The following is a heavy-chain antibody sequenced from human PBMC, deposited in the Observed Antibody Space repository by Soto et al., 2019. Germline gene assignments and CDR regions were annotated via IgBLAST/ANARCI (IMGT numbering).Heavy chain of an antibody. CDR3: ARDVDWAFDH. D-gene: IGHD3-9*01. J-gene: IGHJ4*02. CDR1: GFTFSFYS. V-gene: IGHV3-48*01. Sequence: GGSLRLSCAASGFTFSFYSMNWVRQAPGKGLQWLSHITSVTGAKDYADSVRGRFTISRDDAKNSLYLQMSSLRAEDTAVYCCARDVDWAFDHWGQGTLVTVSS. CDR2: ITSVTGAK.